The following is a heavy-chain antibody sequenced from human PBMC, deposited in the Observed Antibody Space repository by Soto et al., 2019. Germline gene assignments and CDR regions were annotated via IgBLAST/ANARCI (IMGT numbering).Heavy chain of an antibody. V-gene: IGHV1-69*13. CDR1: GYTFTSYG. D-gene: IGHD2-21*02. CDR3: ARVISCGGDCYSPDDY. J-gene: IGHJ4*02. CDR2: IIPIFGTA. Sequence: SVKVSCKASGYTFTSYGISWVRQAPGQGLEWMGGIIPIFGTANYAQKFQGRVTITADESTSTAYMELSSLRSEDTAVYYCARVISCGGDCYSPDDYWGQGTLVTVSS.